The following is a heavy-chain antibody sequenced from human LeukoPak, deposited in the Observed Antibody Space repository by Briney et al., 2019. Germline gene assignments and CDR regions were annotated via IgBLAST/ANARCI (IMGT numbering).Heavy chain of an antibody. CDR1: GGSISSYY. D-gene: IGHD5-12*01. J-gene: IGHJ3*02. CDR3: ARHGKYSGYARDAFDI. V-gene: IGHV4-59*08. CDR2: IYYSGST. Sequence: SETLSLTCTVSGGSISSYYWSWIRQPPGKGLEWIGYIYYSGSTNYNPSLKSRVTISVDTSKNQFSLKLSSVIAADTAVYYCARHGKYSGYARDAFDIWGQGTVVTVSS.